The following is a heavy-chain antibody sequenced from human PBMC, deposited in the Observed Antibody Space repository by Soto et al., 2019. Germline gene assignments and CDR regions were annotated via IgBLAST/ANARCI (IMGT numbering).Heavy chain of an antibody. J-gene: IGHJ6*02. CDR3: TTGGNPFNYYYYGMDV. V-gene: IGHV3-7*01. D-gene: IGHD2-15*01. Sequence: HPGGSLRLSCAASGFTFSSYWMSWVRQAPGKGLEWVANIKQDGSEKYYVDSVKGRFTTSRDNAKNSLYLQMNSLRAEDTAVYYCTTGGNPFNYYYYGMDVWGQGTTVTVSS. CDR1: GFTFSSYW. CDR2: IKQDGSEK.